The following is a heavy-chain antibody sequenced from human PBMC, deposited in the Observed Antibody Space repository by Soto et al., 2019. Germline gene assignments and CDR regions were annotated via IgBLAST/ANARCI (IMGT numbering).Heavy chain of an antibody. D-gene: IGHD4-4*01. CDR3: ARGFSNYVAWFDP. CDR2: IYSGGTT. Sequence: EVQLVESGGGWVQPGGSLRLSCAAYGFTVSSNYMTWVRQAPGKGLEWVSLIYSGGTTYYADSVKGRFIISRDNSKNTLYLQMNSLRAEDTAVYYCARGFSNYVAWFDPWGQGTLVTVSS. CDR1: GFTVSSNY. J-gene: IGHJ5*02. V-gene: IGHV3-66*01.